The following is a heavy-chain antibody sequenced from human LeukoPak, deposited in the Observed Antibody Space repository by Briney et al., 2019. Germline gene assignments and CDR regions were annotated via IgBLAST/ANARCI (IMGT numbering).Heavy chain of an antibody. CDR3: ARGGGNPSFRFDS. CDR2: IYQSGST. J-gene: IGHJ4*02. D-gene: IGHD4-23*01. V-gene: IGHV4-30-2*01. CDR1: GGSVSSGTYS. Sequence: SETLSLTCAVSGGSVSSGTYSWSWIRLPPGKGLEWIGYIYQSGSTYYNPSLKGRVSISLDRPKNQFSLNVKSVTAADTAVYFCARGGGNPSFRFDSWGQGTLVTVSS.